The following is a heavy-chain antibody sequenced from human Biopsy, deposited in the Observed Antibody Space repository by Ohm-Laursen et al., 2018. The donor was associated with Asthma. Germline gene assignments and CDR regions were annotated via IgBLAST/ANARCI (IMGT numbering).Heavy chain of an antibody. J-gene: IGHJ6*02. V-gene: IGHV3-23*01. CDR1: GFTFGGYA. CDR2: TSPDGRSA. Sequence: SLRLSCSAFGFTFGGYAMSWARQAPGKGLEWVSTTSPDGRSAHGPDSFRGRFTISRDNSQNTLSLEMNSLRVEDTAVYYCARDLRSDNWNPWGMDVWGLGTTVTVAS. D-gene: IGHD1-20*01. CDR3: ARDLRSDNWNPWGMDV.